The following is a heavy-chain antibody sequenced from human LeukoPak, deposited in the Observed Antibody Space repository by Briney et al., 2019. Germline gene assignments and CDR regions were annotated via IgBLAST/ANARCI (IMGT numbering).Heavy chain of an antibody. V-gene: IGHV6-1*01. J-gene: IGHJ4*02. D-gene: IGHD7-27*01. Sequence: SHTLSLTCAISADSVSSNSAAWNCIRQSPLRGLEWLGRTYYRAKWYNDYAVSVKSGITINADTSKNLFSLQLNSVTAEDTAVYYCAKARGTNWGLDCWGQGTLVTVSS. CDR2: TYYRAKWYN. CDR1: ADSVSSNSAA. CDR3: AKARGTNWGLDC.